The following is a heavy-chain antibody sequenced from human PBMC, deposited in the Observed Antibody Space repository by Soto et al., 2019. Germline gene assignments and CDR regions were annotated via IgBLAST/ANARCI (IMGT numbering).Heavy chain of an antibody. CDR3: ARGGYFYDSSGYPEYYFDY. Sequence: ASVKVSCKASGYTFIIYGISWVRQAPGQGLEWMGWMSADNGNSNYAQNFQGRVTMTTDTSTSTAYMELRSLRSDDTAVYYCARGGYFYDSSGYPEYYFDY. J-gene: IGHJ4*01. V-gene: IGHV1-18*01. CDR2: MSADNGNS. CDR1: GYTFIIYG. D-gene: IGHD3-22*01.